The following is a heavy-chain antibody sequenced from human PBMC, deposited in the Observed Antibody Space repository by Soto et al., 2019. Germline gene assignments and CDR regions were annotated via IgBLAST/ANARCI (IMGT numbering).Heavy chain of an antibody. CDR3: AIQHPLDSSAWYN. CDR2: IYPGDSDT. CDR1: GYSFTNYW. J-gene: IGHJ4*02. D-gene: IGHD6-19*01. V-gene: IGHV5-51*01. Sequence: GESLKISCKASGYSFTNYWIGWVRQMPGKGLEWMGTIYPGDSDTRYSPSFQGQVTFSVDKSINTAYLHWTSLKASDTAIYYCAIQHPLDSSAWYNWGQGTMVTVSS.